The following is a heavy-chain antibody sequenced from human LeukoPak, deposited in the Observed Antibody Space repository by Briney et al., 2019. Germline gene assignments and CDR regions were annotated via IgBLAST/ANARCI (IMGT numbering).Heavy chain of an antibody. CDR3: ARAYSPSSIGWYFDL. CDR2: INPSGGST. CDR1: GYTFTGYY. Sequence: ASVKVSCKASGYTFTGYYMHWVRQAPGQGLEWMGIINPSGGSTSYAQKFQGRVTMTRDTSTSTVYMELSSLRSEDTAVYYCARAYSPSSIGWYFDLWGRGTLVTVSS. D-gene: IGHD6-6*01. J-gene: IGHJ2*01. V-gene: IGHV1-46*01.